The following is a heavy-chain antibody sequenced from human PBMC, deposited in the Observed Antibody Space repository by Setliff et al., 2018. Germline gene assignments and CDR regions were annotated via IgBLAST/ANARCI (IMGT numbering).Heavy chain of an antibody. CDR1: DGSIGSYY. CDR3: ARVRIVPYCMDV. V-gene: IGHV4-4*07. CDR2: IYTTGST. D-gene: IGHD2-15*01. J-gene: IGHJ6*03. Sequence: SETLSLTCTVSDGSIGSYYWTWIRQPAGRGLEWIGRIYTTGSTNFNPSLNSRVTMSLDKSKNQFSLKLSSVTAADSAVYFCARVRIVPYCMDVWGKGTTVTVS.